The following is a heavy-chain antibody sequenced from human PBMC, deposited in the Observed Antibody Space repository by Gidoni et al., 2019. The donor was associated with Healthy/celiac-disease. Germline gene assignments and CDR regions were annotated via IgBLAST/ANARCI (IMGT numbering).Heavy chain of an antibody. J-gene: IGHJ4*02. D-gene: IGHD2-15*01. Sequence: QLQLQESGPGLVKPSETLSLTCTVSGGSISSSSYYWGWIRQPPGKGLEWIGSIYYSGSTYYNPSLKSRVTISVDTSKNQFSLKLSSVTAADTAVYYCARVGVYCSGGSPDCFDYWGQGTLVTVSS. CDR1: GGSISSSSYY. V-gene: IGHV4-39*07. CDR3: ARVGVYCSGGSPDCFDY. CDR2: IYYSGST.